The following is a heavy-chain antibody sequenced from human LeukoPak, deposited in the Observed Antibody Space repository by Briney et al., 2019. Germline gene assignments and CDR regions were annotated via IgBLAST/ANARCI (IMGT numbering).Heavy chain of an antibody. D-gene: IGHD3-9*01. CDR3: ARVMYYDILTGYSALDY. CDR2: ISAYNGNT. Sequence: ASVKVSCKASGYTFTSYGISWVRQAPGQGLEWMGWISAYNGNTNYAQKLQGRVTMTTDTSTSTAYMEPRSLRSDDTAVYYCARVMYYDILTGYSALDYWGQGTLVTVSS. V-gene: IGHV1-18*04. J-gene: IGHJ4*02. CDR1: GYTFTSYG.